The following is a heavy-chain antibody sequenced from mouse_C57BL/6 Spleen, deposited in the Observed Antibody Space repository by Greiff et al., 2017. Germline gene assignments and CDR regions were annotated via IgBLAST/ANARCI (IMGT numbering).Heavy chain of an antibody. D-gene: IGHD2-1*01. J-gene: IGHJ1*03. CDR3: ARQGTVYYGNYGWYFDV. V-gene: IGHV5-9*01. CDR2: ISGGGGNT. Sequence: EVQLVESGGGLVKPGGSLKLSCAASGFTFSSYTMSWVRQTPEKRLEWVATISGGGGNTYYPDSVKGRFTISRDNAKNTLYLQMSSLRSEDTALYYCARQGTVYYGNYGWYFDVWGTGTTVTVSS. CDR1: GFTFSSYT.